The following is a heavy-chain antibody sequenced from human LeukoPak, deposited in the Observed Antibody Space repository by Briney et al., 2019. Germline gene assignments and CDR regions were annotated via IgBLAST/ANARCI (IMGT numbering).Heavy chain of an antibody. J-gene: IGHJ5*02. Sequence: ASVKVSCKASGGTFSSYAISWVRQAPGQGLEWMGRIIPILGIANYAQKFQGRVTITADKSTSTAYMELSSLRSEDTAVYYCARGAAAGPFDPWGQGTLVTVSS. V-gene: IGHV1-69*04. CDR2: IIPILGIA. CDR1: GGTFSSYA. CDR3: ARGAAAGPFDP. D-gene: IGHD6-13*01.